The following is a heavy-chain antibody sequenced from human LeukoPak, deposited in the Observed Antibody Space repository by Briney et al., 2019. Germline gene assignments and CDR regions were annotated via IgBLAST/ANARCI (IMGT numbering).Heavy chain of an antibody. CDR2: IWYDGSNK. CDR1: GFTFSSYG. CDR3: ARGKARGYSYGLDY. V-gene: IGHV3-33*01. J-gene: IGHJ4*02. Sequence: PGGSLRLSCAASGFTFSSYGMHWVRQAPGKGLEWVAVIWYDGSNKYYADSVKGRFTISRDNSKNTLYPQMNSLRAEDTAVYYCARGKARGYSYGLDYWGQGTLVTVSS. D-gene: IGHD5-18*01.